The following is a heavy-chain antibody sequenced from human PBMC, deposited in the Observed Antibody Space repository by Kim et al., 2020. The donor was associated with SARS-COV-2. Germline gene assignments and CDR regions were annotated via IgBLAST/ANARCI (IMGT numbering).Heavy chain of an antibody. CDR2: TNPNSGGT. J-gene: IGHJ5*02. V-gene: IGHV1-2*02. Sequence: ASVKVSCKASGYTFTGYYMHWVRQAPGQGLEWMGWTNPNSGGTNYAQKFQGKVTMTRDTSISTAYMELSRLRSDDTAVYYCAREGITMVRGVRSWFDPWGQGTLVTVSS. CDR3: AREGITMVRGVRSWFDP. D-gene: IGHD3-10*01. CDR1: GYTFTGYY.